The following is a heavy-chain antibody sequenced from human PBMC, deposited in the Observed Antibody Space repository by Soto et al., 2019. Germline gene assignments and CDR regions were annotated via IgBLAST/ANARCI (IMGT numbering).Heavy chain of an antibody. J-gene: IGHJ3*02. V-gene: IGHV3-48*03. Sequence: GGSLRLSCAASGFTFSSYEMNWVRQAPGKGLEWVSYISSSGSTIYYADSVKGRFTISRDNAKNSLYLQMNSLRAEDTAVYYCARGPSYYDPSLDAFDIWGQGTVVTVSS. CDR1: GFTFSSYE. CDR3: ARGPSYYDPSLDAFDI. D-gene: IGHD3-22*01. CDR2: ISSSGSTI.